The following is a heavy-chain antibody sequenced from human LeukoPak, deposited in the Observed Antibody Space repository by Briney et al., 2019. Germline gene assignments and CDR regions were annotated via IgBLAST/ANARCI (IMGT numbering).Heavy chain of an antibody. J-gene: IGHJ4*02. CDR1: GFTFEDYG. CDR3: FCGVGGVMVRGLIINY. CDR2: LSSDSNHI. D-gene: IGHD3-10*01. V-gene: IGHV3-9*01. Sequence: PGGSLRLSCAASGFTFEDYGMHWVRHVPGKGLEWVSGLSSDSNHIDYADSVKGRFTISRDNANNYLYLQMNSLKTEDTAVYYCFCGVGGVMVRGLIINYWGQGTLVTVSS.